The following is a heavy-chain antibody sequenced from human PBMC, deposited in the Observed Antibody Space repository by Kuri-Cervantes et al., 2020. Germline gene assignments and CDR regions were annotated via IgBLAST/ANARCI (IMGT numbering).Heavy chain of an antibody. J-gene: IGHJ3*02. CDR3: ARSSPVTTGDAFDI. CDR1: GGSFSSYY. CDR2: IYTSGST. Sequence: SETLSLTCAVYGGSFSSYYWGWIRQPAGKGLEWIGRIYTSGSTNYNPSLKSRVTMSVGTSKNQFSLKLSSVTAADTAVYYCARSSPVTTGDAFDIWGQGTMVTVSS. V-gene: IGHV4-59*10. D-gene: IGHD4-11*01.